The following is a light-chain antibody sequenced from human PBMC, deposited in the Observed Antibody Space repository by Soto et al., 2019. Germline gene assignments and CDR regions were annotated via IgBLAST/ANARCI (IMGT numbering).Light chain of an antibody. V-gene: IGKV1-39*01. CDR2: AAS. J-gene: IGKJ1*01. Sequence: DIPMTQSPSSISASLGDSVTIXXRTSQSINSDLNWYQQKPGKAPKLXIYAASSLQSGVPSRFSGSGSGTDFTLTISSLQPEDFATYYCQQSYSTPWTFGQGTKVDI. CDR1: QSINSD. CDR3: QQSYSTPWT.